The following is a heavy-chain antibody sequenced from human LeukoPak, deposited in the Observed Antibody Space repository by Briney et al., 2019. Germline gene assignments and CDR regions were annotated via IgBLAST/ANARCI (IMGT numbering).Heavy chain of an antibody. CDR1: GFTFSDYA. CDR3: ARDRGRRGITMRSDAFDI. D-gene: IGHD3-22*01. Sequence: GRSLRLSCAASGFTFSDYAIHWVRQAPGKGLEWVSYISSGGGTRSYADSVRGRFTISRDNAKNSLYLQMNSLRAEDTAVYYCARDRGRRGITMRSDAFDIWGQGTMVTVSS. CDR2: ISSGGGTR. J-gene: IGHJ3*02. V-gene: IGHV3-11*01.